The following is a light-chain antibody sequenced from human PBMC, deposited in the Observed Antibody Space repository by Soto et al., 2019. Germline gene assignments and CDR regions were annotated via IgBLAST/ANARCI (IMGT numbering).Light chain of an antibody. V-gene: IGKV3-20*01. CDR3: QQYESSPPSYT. CDR1: QSLTRSY. CDR2: GAS. Sequence: EIVLTQSPATLSLSPGERATLSCRASQSLTRSYLAWYQQKPGPAPRLLIYGASSSATGIPARFSGSGSGTDFTLTISRLEPEDFAVSYCQQYESSPPSYTFGQGTKLEIK. J-gene: IGKJ2*01.